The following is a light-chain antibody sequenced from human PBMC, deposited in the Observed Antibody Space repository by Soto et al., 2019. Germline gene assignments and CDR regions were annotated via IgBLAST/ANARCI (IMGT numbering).Light chain of an antibody. CDR3: QQSASVPRT. CDR2: YTS. J-gene: IGKJ1*01. Sequence: DIQMTQAPPSLSASVGDGVTLTCRASQNINGHLHWYQQKPGKAPKLLISYTSRLQVGVPSRFSGSRSGTDFTLTINSLQPEDFATYYCQQSASVPRTFGQGTRVEIK. V-gene: IGKV1-39*01. CDR1: QNINGH.